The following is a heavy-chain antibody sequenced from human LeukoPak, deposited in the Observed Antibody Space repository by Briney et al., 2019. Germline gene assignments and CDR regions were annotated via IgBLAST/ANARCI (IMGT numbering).Heavy chain of an antibody. Sequence: KSSETLSLTCAVYGGSFSGYYWSWIRQPPGKGLEWIGEINHSGSTNYNPSLKSRVTISVDTSKNQFSLKLSSVTAADTAVYYCARRTAAGFWYYYYMDVWGKGTTVTVSS. CDR3: ARRTAAGFWYYYYMDV. V-gene: IGHV4-34*01. D-gene: IGHD6-13*01. J-gene: IGHJ6*03. CDR2: INHSGST. CDR1: GGSFSGYY.